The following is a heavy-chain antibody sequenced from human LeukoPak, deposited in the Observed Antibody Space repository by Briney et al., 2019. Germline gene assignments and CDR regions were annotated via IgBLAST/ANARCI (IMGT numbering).Heavy chain of an antibody. CDR3: AGGYSYDLGYYYYYMDV. Sequence: TSETLSLTCTVSGGSISSYYWSWIRQPPGKGLEWIGYIYYSGSTNYNPSLKSRVTISVDTSKNQFSLKLSSVTAADTAVYYCAGGYSYDLGYYYYYMDVWGKGTTVTISS. D-gene: IGHD5-18*01. J-gene: IGHJ6*03. CDR2: IYYSGST. CDR1: GGSISSYY. V-gene: IGHV4-59*01.